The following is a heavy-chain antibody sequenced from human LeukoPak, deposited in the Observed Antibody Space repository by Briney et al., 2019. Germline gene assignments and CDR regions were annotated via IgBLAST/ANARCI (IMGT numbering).Heavy chain of an antibody. V-gene: IGHV4-59*01. Sequence: SETLSLTCTVSGGSITSYYWHWIRQPPGKGLEWIGYIYYSGSTNYNPSLKSRVTISVDTSRKQFSLKLHSVSAADTAVYYCARNRGRATWFDPWGQGTLVTVSS. CDR2: IYYSGST. CDR1: GGSITSYY. CDR3: ARNRGRATWFDP. J-gene: IGHJ5*02. D-gene: IGHD3-10*01.